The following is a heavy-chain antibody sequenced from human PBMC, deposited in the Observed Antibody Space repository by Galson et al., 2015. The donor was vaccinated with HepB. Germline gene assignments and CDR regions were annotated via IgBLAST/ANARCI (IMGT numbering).Heavy chain of an antibody. J-gene: IGHJ4*02. Sequence: SLRLSCAGSGFTVSSYAMHWVRQAPGKGLEYVSGISNNGGRTDYVDSVKGRFTISRDNSKNTLYLQMSSLRVGDTAVYYCVKFWSSRDYWGQGTLVTVSS. CDR3: VKFWSSRDY. CDR1: GFTVSSYA. CDR2: ISNNGGRT. V-gene: IGHV3-64D*06. D-gene: IGHD3-3*01.